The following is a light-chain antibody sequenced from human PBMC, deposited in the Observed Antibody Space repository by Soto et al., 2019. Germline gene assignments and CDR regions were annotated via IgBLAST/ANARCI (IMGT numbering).Light chain of an antibody. Sequence: QSALTQPASVSGSPGQSIVISCTGTSSDVGGYNYVSWYQQHPGKAPKLMISEVSNRPSGVSYRFSGSKAGNTASLTISGLQAEDEDDYYCSSYTSSSTLVFGGGTKLTVL. CDR3: SSYTSSSTLV. CDR1: SSDVGGYNY. J-gene: IGLJ3*02. CDR2: EVS. V-gene: IGLV2-14*01.